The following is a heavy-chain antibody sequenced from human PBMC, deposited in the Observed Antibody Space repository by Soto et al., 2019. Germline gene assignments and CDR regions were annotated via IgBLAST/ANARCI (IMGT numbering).Heavy chain of an antibody. CDR2: ISSSGSTI. CDR1: GFTFSDYY. CDR3: ARVVLRYYFDY. J-gene: IGHJ4*02. V-gene: IGHV3-11*01. D-gene: IGHD4-17*01. Sequence: GGSLRLSCATSGFTFSDYYMSWIRQAPGKGLEWVSYISSSGSTIYYADSVKGRFTISRDNAKNSLYLQMNSLRAEDTAVYYCARVVLRYYFDYWGQGTLVTVSS.